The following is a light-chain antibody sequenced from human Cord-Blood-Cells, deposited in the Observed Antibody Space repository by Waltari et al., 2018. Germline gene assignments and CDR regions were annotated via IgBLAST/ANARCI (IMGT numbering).Light chain of an antibody. J-gene: IGLJ3*02. V-gene: IGLV7-46*01. CDR2: DTS. CDR3: LLSYSGARFWV. Sequence: QAVVTQEPSLTVSPGGTVTLTCGSSTGAVTSGHYPYWFQQKPGQAPRTLIYDTSNKQSWTPARFSGSLLGGKAALTLSGAQPEDEAEYYCLLSYSGARFWVFGGGTKLTVL. CDR1: TGAVTSGHY.